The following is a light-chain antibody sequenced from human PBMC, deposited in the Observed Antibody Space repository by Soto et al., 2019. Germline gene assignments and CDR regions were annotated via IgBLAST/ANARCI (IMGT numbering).Light chain of an antibody. CDR2: EVT. Sequence: QSALTQPPSASGSPGQSVTISCTGTSSDVGGYNYVYWYQQHPGKAPKLMIYEVTKRPSGVPDRFSGSKSGNTASLTVSGLQAEDEADYYCSSYADSYSYVFGTGTKVTVL. V-gene: IGLV2-8*01. CDR1: SSDVGGYNY. CDR3: SSYADSYSYV. J-gene: IGLJ1*01.